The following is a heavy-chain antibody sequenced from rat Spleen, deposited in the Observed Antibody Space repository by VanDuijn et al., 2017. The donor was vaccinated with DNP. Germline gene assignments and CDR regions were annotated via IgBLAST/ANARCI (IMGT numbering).Heavy chain of an antibody. J-gene: IGHJ2*01. D-gene: IGHD1-4*01. V-gene: IGHV5-27*01. Sequence: EVQLVESGGGPVQPGRSLKLSCAVSGFTFNNYYVAWVRQAPTKGLEWVAYISPGRVSTHYRDFVQGRFTMSRDNAKSTLYLQMDSLRSEDTATYYCASRPPPTRGPFDYWGQGVTVTVSS. CDR1: GFTFNNYY. CDR2: ISPGRVST. CDR3: ASRPPPTRGPFDY.